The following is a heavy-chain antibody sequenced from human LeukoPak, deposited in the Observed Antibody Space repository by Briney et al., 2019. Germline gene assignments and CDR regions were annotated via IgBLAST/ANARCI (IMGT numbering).Heavy chain of an antibody. Sequence: PSQTLSLTCTVSGGTISSGDYYWSWIRQPPGKGLEWIGYIYYSGSTYYNPSLKSRVTISVDTSKNQFSLKLSSVTAADTAVYYCARVGSSALFDYWGQGTLVTVSS. D-gene: IGHD2-2*01. V-gene: IGHV4-30-4*01. CDR1: GGTISSGDYY. CDR2: IYYSGST. CDR3: ARVGSSALFDY. J-gene: IGHJ4*02.